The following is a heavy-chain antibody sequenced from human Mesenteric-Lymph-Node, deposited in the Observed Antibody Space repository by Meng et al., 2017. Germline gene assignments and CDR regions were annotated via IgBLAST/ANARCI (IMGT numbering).Heavy chain of an antibody. D-gene: IGHD5-24*01. CDR2: FDPEDGET. CDR1: GYTLTELS. J-gene: IGHJ4*02. CDR3: ARGLEGY. V-gene: IGHV1-24*01. Sequence: QVQLVQSGAEVKKPGASVKVSCKVSGYTLTELSMHWVRQAPGKGLEWMGGFDPEDGETIYAQKFQGRVTMTRNTSISTAYMELSSLRSEDTAVYYCARGLEGYWGQGTLVTVSS.